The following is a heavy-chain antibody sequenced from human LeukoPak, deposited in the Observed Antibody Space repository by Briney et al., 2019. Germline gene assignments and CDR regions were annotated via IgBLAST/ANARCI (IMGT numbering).Heavy chain of an antibody. D-gene: IGHD6-6*01. CDR2: ISYDGSNK. V-gene: IGHV3-30*18. J-gene: IGHJ5*02. Sequence: GGSLRLSCAASGFTFSNYGIHWVRQAPGKGLEWVAVISYDGSNKYYADSVKGRLTISRDNSKNTLYLQINSLRAEDTAVYYCAKDLGSSSAWGQGTLVTVSS. CDR3: AKDLGSSSA. CDR1: GFTFSNYG.